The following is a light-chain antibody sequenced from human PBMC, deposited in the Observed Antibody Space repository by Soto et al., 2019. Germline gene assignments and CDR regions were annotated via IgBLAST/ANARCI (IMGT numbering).Light chain of an antibody. V-gene: IGLV2-14*01. CDR2: EVT. CDR3: SSFTSRFTFV. J-gene: IGLJ1*01. CDR1: RSDVGAYNY. Sequence: QSVVTQAASVSGSRGQSIAIYCTGTRSDVGAYNYVSWYQQHPGKAPKLMISEVTNRPSGVSDRFSGSKSGNTASLTISGLQAEDEADYYCSSFTSRFTFVFGTGTKVTVL.